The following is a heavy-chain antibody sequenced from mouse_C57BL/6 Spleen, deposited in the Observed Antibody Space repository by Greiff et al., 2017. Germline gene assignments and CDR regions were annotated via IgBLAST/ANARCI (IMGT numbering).Heavy chain of an antibody. Sequence: QVQLQQPGAELVKPGASVKLSCKASGYTFTSYWMQWVKQRPGQGLEWIGEIDPSDSYTNYNQKFKGKATLTVDTSSSTAYMQLSSLTSEDSAVYYCAYYYGSSSYWYFDVWGTGTTVTVSS. J-gene: IGHJ1*03. V-gene: IGHV1-50*01. CDR3: AYYYGSSSYWYFDV. CDR2: IDPSDSYT. CDR1: GYTFTSYW. D-gene: IGHD1-1*01.